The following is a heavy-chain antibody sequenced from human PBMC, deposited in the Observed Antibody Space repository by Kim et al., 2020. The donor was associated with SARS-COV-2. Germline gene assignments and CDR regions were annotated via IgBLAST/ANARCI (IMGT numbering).Heavy chain of an antibody. D-gene: IGHD5-18*01. V-gene: IGHV4-61*02. J-gene: IGHJ4*02. CDR3: ARGWGAMVTNLNYFDY. CDR1: GGSISSGSYY. CDR2: IYTSGST. Sequence: SETLSLTCTVSGGSISSGSYYWIWIRQPAGKGLEWIVRIYTSGSTNYNPSLKSRVTISVDTSKNQFSLKLSSVTAADTAVYYCARGWGAMVTNLNYFDYWGQGTLVTVSS.